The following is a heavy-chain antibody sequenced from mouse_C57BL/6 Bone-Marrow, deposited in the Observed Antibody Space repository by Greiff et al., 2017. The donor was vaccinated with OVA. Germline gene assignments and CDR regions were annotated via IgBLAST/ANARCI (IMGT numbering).Heavy chain of an antibody. CDR2: IYPSDSET. D-gene: IGHD1-1*01. V-gene: IGHV1-61*01. Sequence: QVQLQQPGAELVRPGSSVKLSCKASGYTFPSYWMDWVKQRPGQGLEWIGNIYPSDSETPYNQKFKDKATLTVDKSSSTAYMQLSSLTSEDSAVYYCARSPFITTVEGDYWGQGTTLTVSS. CDR1: GYTFPSYW. J-gene: IGHJ2*01. CDR3: ARSPFITTVEGDY.